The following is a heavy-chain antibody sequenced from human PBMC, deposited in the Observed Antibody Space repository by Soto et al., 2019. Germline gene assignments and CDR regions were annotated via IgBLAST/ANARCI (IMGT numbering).Heavy chain of an antibody. CDR3: AREDMSGTYYFDY. J-gene: IGHJ4*02. D-gene: IGHD1-26*01. CDR2: MYYSGIT. CDR1: GAPVSSETHF. Sequence: QVQLQESGPGLVKPSETLSLTCTVYGAPVSSETHFWTWIRQPPGKGLEWIGYMYYSGITNSNPALKSRVTLSVDRSRNQFSLSLNSVTAADTAVYYCAREDMSGTYYFDYWGPGMQVTVSS. V-gene: IGHV4-61*01.